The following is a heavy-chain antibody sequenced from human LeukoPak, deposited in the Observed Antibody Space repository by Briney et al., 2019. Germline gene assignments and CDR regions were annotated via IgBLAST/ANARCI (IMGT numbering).Heavy chain of an antibody. V-gene: IGHV4-34*01. CDR2: INHSGST. D-gene: IGHD3-3*01. J-gene: IGHJ4*02. Sequence: SETLSLTCAVYGGSFSGYYWSWIRQPPGKGLEWIGEINHSGSTNYNPSLKSRVTISVDTSKNQFSLKLSSVTAADTAVYYCASGGLEWLLRPHFDYWGQGTLVTVSS. CDR1: GGSFSGYY. CDR3: ASGGLEWLLRPHFDY.